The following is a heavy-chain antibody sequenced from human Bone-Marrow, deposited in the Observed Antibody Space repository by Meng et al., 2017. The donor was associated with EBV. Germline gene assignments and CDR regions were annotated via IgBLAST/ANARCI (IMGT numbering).Heavy chain of an antibody. CDR3: AMGLATDFDY. D-gene: IGHD5-12*01. V-gene: IGHV1-2*06. CDR1: GYTFTGYY. J-gene: IGHJ4*02. CDR2: INPNSGGT. Sequence: QVQLVQAGAEVKKPGASVKVSCKASGYTFTGYYMHWVRQAPGQGLEWMGRINPNSGGTNYAEKFQGRVTMTRDTSITTAFMELSSLKSDDTAVYYCAMGLATDFDYWGQGTLVTVSS.